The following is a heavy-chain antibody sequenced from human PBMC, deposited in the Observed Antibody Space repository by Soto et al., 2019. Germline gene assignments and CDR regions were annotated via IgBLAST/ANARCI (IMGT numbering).Heavy chain of an antibody. Sequence: GGSLRLSCASSVFTFSSYGMHCVRHSPGKWLEWVAVISYDGSNKYYADSVKGRFTISRDNSKNTLYLQMNSLRAEDTAVYYCAKDAYYYDRSGYYFIDYWGQGTLVTVSS. J-gene: IGHJ4*02. CDR3: AKDAYYYDRSGYYFIDY. D-gene: IGHD3-22*01. CDR2: ISYDGSNK. V-gene: IGHV3-30*18. CDR1: VFTFSSYG.